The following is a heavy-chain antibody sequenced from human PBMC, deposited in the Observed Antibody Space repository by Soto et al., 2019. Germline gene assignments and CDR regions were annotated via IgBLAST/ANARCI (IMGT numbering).Heavy chain of an antibody. Sequence: SETLSLTCTVSGGSISSGGYYWSWIRQHPGKGLEWIGYIYYSGSTYYNPSLKSRVTISVDTSKNQFSLKLSSVTAADTAVYYCARDFGGYYYDSSGYYPGYFDYWGQGTLVTVSS. D-gene: IGHD3-22*01. J-gene: IGHJ4*02. CDR1: GGSISSGGYY. V-gene: IGHV4-31*03. CDR3: ARDFGGYYYDSSGYYPGYFDY. CDR2: IYYSGST.